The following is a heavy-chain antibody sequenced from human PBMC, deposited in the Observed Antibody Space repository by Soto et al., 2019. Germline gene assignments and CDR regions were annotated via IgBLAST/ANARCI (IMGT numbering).Heavy chain of an antibody. CDR1: GYTFTSYG. CDR2: ISAYNGNT. J-gene: IGHJ4*02. Sequence: GASVKVSCKASGYTFTSYGISWVRQAPGQGLEWMGWISAYNGNTNYAQKLQGRVTMTTDTSTSTAYMDMNSLSAEDTAVYYCARESEDLTSNFDYWGQGTLVTVSS. CDR3: ARESEDLTSNFDY. V-gene: IGHV1-18*04.